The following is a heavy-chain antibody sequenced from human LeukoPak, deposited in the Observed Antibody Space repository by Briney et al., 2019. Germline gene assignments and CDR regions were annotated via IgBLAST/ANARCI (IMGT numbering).Heavy chain of an antibody. J-gene: IGHJ4*02. CDR1: GYTLTELS. CDR2: INPNSGGT. CDR3: ARDWVVLGEFDY. Sequence: GASVKVSCKVSGYTLTELSMHWVRQAPGQGLEWMGWINPNSGGTNYAQKFQGRVTMTRDTSISTAYMELSRLRSDDTAVYYCARDWVVLGEFDYWGQGTLVTVSS. V-gene: IGHV1-2*02. D-gene: IGHD3-10*01.